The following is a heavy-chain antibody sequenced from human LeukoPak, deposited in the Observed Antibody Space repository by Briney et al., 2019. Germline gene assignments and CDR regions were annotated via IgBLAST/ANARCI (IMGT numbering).Heavy chain of an antibody. CDR1: GFTFSSYA. CDR3: VKGLMVRGVTPGYYYGMDV. D-gene: IGHD3-10*01. J-gene: IGHJ6*02. Sequence: PGRSLRLSCAASGFTFSSYAMHWVRQAPGKGLEYVSAISSNGGSTYYADSAKGRFTISRDNSKNTLYLQMSSLRAEDTAVYYCVKGLMVRGVTPGYYYGMDVWGQGTTVTVSS. CDR2: ISSNGGST. V-gene: IGHV3-64D*06.